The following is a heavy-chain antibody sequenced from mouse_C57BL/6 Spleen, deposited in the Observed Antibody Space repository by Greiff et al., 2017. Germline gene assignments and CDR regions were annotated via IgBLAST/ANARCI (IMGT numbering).Heavy chain of an antibody. CDR1: GYTFTSYW. Sequence: QVQLQQPGAELVRPGSSVKLSCKASGYTFTSYWMHWVKQRPIQGLEWIGNIDPSDSETHYNQKFKDKATLTVDKSSSTAYMQLSSLTSEGSAVYYCARAYYYGSSPYWYFDVWGTGTTVTVSS. CDR3: ARAYYYGSSPYWYFDV. D-gene: IGHD1-1*01. V-gene: IGHV1-52*01. CDR2: IDPSDSET. J-gene: IGHJ1*03.